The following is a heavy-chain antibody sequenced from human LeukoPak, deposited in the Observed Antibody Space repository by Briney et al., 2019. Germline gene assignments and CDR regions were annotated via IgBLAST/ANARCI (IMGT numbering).Heavy chain of an antibody. V-gene: IGHV4-4*07. D-gene: IGHD3-10*01. CDR3: SRDRDYYLDY. Sequence: SETLTLTCTVSGGSISSYYWSWIRQPAGKGLEWIGRIYTSGSTNYNPSLKSRVTMSVDTSKNQFSLKLSSVTAADTAVYYRSRDRDYYLDYWGQGTLVTVSS. J-gene: IGHJ4*02. CDR1: GGSISSYY. CDR2: IYTSGST.